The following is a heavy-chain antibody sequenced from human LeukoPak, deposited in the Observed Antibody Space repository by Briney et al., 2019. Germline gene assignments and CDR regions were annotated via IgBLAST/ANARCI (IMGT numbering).Heavy chain of an antibody. V-gene: IGHV4-4*07. CDR2: IYTSGST. CDR1: GGSISSYY. D-gene: IGHD1-26*01. CDR3: ARSPWYSGSYYFDY. J-gene: IGHJ4*02. Sequence: SETLSLTCTVSGGSISSYYWSWIRQPAGKGLEWIGRIYTSGSTSYNPSLKSRVTMSVDTSKNQFSLKLSSVTAADTAVYYCARSPWYSGSYYFDYWGEGTLVTVSS.